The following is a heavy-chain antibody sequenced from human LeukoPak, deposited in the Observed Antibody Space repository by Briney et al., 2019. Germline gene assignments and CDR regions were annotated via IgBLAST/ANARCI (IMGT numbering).Heavy chain of an antibody. V-gene: IGHV4-59*01. D-gene: IGHD6-13*01. CDR2: IYYSGST. CDR1: GGSISSYY. CDR3: ARSGYSSSWYGYNWFDP. Sequence: PSETLSLTCTVSGGSISSYYWSWIRQPPGKGLEWIGYIYYSGSTNYNPSLKSRVTISVDTSKNQFSLKLSSVTAADTAVYYCARSGYSSSWYGYNWFDPGAREPWSPSPQ. J-gene: IGHJ5*02.